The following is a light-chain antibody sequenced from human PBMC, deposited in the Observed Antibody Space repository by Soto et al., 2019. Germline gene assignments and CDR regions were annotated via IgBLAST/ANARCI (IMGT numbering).Light chain of an antibody. Sequence: EIVLTQSPATLSLSPGERATLSCRASQSVSIYLAWYQQKPGQAPRLLIYDASNRATGIPARFSGSGSGKSFTLTISSLEPEDFAVSYCQQRSNWPRTFGQGTKLEIK. CDR2: DAS. CDR1: QSVSIY. J-gene: IGKJ1*01. V-gene: IGKV3-11*01. CDR3: QQRSNWPRT.